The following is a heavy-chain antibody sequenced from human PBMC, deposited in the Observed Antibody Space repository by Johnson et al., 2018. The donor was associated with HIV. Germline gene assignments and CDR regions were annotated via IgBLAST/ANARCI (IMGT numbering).Heavy chain of an antibody. Sequence: VQLVESGGGLVQPGGSLRLSCVASGFTFSNYWMHCVRQAPGKWLVWVSRINIDESSTSYADSVKGRFTISRDNAKNTMFVQMNSLRAEDTAVYYCARSGPTWAFDFWGQGTMVTVSS. CDR2: INIDESST. V-gene: IGHV3-74*02. CDR3: ARSGPTWAFDF. D-gene: IGHD3-10*01. J-gene: IGHJ3*01. CDR1: GFTFSNYW.